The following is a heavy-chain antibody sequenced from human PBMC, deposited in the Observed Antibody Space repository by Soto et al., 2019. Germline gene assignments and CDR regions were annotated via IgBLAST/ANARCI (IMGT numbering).Heavy chain of an antibody. CDR2: INSNSTTR. CDR1: GCSFNDHA. CDR3: VKSASGILTRCYYCLDY. D-gene: IGHD3-22*01. Sequence: PGGSLRLSCVVSGCSFNDHAMFWVRQAPGKGLERVSGINSNSTTRVYADSVKGRFTTSTDNAKSSLYLQMDSPRVDATAVDYCVKSASGILTRCYYCLDYWGKGTLVSVSS. J-gene: IGHJ4*02. V-gene: IGHV3-9*01.